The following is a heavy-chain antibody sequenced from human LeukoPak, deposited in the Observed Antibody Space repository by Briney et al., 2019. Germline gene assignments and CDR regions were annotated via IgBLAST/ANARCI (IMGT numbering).Heavy chain of an antibody. V-gene: IGHV3-21*01. CDR2: ISTSSSYI. CDR3: ARDPHPPRYSSSGPADY. J-gene: IGHJ4*02. CDR1: GFNFSSYS. Sequence: GGSLRLSCAASGFNFSSYSMNWVRQAPGKGLEWVSYISTSSSYIYYADSVKGRFTSSRDNAKKSLYLQMNSLRAEDTAVYYCARDPHPPRYSSSGPADYWGQGTLVTVSS. D-gene: IGHD6-13*01.